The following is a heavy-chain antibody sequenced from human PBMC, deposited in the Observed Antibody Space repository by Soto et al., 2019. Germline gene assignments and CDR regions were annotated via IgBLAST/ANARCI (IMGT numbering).Heavy chain of an antibody. CDR3: ARLVVAAVGPNDAFDI. CDR2: MNPSSGDT. J-gene: IGHJ3*02. Sequence: QVHLVQSGAEVKQPGASVKVSCKASGYTFTSYDLSWVRRASGQGLDWMGWMNPSSGDTVYEQSFQGRGIMTRDTSISTAYMELSSLTSEDTAVYYCARLVVAAVGPNDAFDIWGQGTVVTVSS. CDR1: GYTFTSYD. D-gene: IGHD2-15*01. V-gene: IGHV1-8*01.